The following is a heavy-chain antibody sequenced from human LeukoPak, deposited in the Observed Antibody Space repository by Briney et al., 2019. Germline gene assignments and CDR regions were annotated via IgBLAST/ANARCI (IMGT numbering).Heavy chain of an antibody. CDR3: AREGGIYCSGGSYYIDY. V-gene: IGHV1-2*02. J-gene: IGHJ4*02. Sequence: GASVKVSCKASGYTFTGYYMHRVRQAPGQGLGWMGWINPNSGGTNYAQKFQGRVTMTRDTSISTAYMELSRLRSDDTAVYYCAREGGIYCSGGSYYIDYWGQGTLVTVSS. CDR2: INPNSGGT. CDR1: GYTFTGYY. D-gene: IGHD2-15*01.